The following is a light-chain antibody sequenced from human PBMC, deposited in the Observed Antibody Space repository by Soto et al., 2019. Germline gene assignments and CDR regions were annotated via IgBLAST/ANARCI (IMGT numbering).Light chain of an antibody. V-gene: IGLV2-14*01. CDR3: SSYTSSSTLLYV. CDR1: SSDVGGYNY. CDR2: EVS. Sequence: QSALTQPASVSGSPGQLITISCTGTSSDVGGYNYVSWYQQHPGKAPKLMIYEVSNRPSGVSNRFSGSKSGNTASLTISGLQAEDEADYYCSSYTSSSTLLYVFGTGTKVTVL. J-gene: IGLJ1*01.